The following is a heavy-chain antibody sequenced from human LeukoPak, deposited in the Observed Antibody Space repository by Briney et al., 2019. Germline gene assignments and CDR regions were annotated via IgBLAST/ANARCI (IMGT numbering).Heavy chain of an antibody. CDR2: ITSSGDYL. Sequence: GGSLRLSCLASGFRFSTYKMNWVRQAPGEGLEWVSSITSSGDYLYYADTVKGRFTISRDNSKNTLYLQMNSLRAEDTAVYYCARDDPHVVVVAASLGIDIWGQGTMVTVSS. J-gene: IGHJ3*02. CDR3: ARDDPHVVVVAASLGIDI. V-gene: IGHV3-21*01. CDR1: GFRFSTYK. D-gene: IGHD2-15*01.